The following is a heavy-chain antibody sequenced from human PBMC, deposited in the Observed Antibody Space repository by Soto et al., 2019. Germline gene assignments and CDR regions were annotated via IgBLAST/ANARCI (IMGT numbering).Heavy chain of an antibody. CDR3: VRLIGNSWLDY. CDR2: TYYRSKWYN. Sequence: LTCFISGESVSTNSATCNWIMQSPSRGLEWLGRTYYRSKWYNDYAVFVKSRITITPDTSKNQFSLQLNSVTPEDTAVYYCVRLIGNSWLDYWGQGTLVTVSS. CDR1: GESVSTNSAT. V-gene: IGHV6-1*01. D-gene: IGHD3-22*01. J-gene: IGHJ4*02.